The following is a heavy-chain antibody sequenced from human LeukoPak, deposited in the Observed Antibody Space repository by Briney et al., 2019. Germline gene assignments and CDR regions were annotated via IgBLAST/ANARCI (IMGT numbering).Heavy chain of an antibody. CDR3: ASPRGDDSGGYYTWYFHH. V-gene: IGHV4-39*07. D-gene: IGHD3-22*01. Sequence: SETLSLTCTVSGGSISSSNYYCGWIRQPPGKGLEWIGIVYYTGDTYYNPSLKSRVTMSVDTSKNQFSLQLNSVTAADTAVYFCASPRGDDSGGYYTWYFHHWGQGILVTVSS. J-gene: IGHJ1*01. CDR2: VYYTGDT. CDR1: GGSISSSNYY.